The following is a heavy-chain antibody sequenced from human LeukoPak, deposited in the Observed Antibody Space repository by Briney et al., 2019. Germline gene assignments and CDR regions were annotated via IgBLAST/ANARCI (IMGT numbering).Heavy chain of an antibody. D-gene: IGHD3-22*01. CDR2: IYYSGST. Sequence: ASETLSLTCTVSGGSINNYYWSWIRQPPGKGLEWIGYIYYSGSTNYNPSLKSRVTISVDTSKNQFSLKLSSVTAADTAVYYCARYDSSGLEAFDIWGQGTMVTVSS. J-gene: IGHJ3*02. V-gene: IGHV4-59*08. CDR1: GGSINNYY. CDR3: ARYDSSGLEAFDI.